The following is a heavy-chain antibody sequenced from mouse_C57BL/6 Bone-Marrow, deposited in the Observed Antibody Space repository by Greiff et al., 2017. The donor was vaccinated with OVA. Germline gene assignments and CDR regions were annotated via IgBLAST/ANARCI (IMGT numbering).Heavy chain of an antibody. V-gene: IGHV5-2*01. D-gene: IGHD2-2*01. Sequence: EVKVVESGGGLVQPGESLKLSCESNEYEFPSHDMSWVRKTPEKRLELVAAINSDGGSTYYPDTMERRFIISRDNTKKTLYLQMSSLRSEDTALYYCVRQGLPNAMDYWGQGTSVTVSS. CDR3: VRQGLPNAMDY. J-gene: IGHJ4*01. CDR2: INSDGGST. CDR1: EYEFPSHD.